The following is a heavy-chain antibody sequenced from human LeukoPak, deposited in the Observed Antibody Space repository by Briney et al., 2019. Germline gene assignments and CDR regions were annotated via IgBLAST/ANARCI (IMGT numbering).Heavy chain of an antibody. CDR2: IYPSDSDT. Sequence: RAGESLKISCKGSGYIFTSYWIGWVRQMPGKGLEWMGIIYPSDSDTQYSPSFQGQVTFSADKSFSTAYLQWSSLKASDTAIYYCATSFDTSGSDAFDIWGQGTMVTVSS. V-gene: IGHV5-51*01. D-gene: IGHD3-22*01. J-gene: IGHJ3*02. CDR1: GYIFTSYW. CDR3: ATSFDTSGSDAFDI.